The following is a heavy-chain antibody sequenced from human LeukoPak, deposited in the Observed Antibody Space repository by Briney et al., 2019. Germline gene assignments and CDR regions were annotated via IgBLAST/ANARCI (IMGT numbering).Heavy chain of an antibody. J-gene: IGHJ6*03. V-gene: IGHV3-23*01. CDR2: IIGTGAGT. Sequence: TGGSLRLSCAASGFSFSKYVMTWVRQAPGKGLEWVSAIIGTGAGTYYADSVKGRFTISRDNSKNTLYLQMNSLRAEDTAVYYCAKGSPAILYYCMDVWGKGTTVTVSS. D-gene: IGHD2-21*01. CDR1: GFSFSKYV. CDR3: AKGSPAILYYCMDV.